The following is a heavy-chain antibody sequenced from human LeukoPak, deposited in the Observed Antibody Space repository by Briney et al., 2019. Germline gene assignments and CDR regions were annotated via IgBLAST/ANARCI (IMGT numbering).Heavy chain of an antibody. CDR1: GYTFISYY. Sequence: ASVKVSCKASGYTFISYYMHWVRQAPGQGLEWMGIINPSGGSTSYAQKFQGRVTMTRDMSTSTVYMELSSLRSEDTAVYYCATRREAAGYYFDYWGQGTLVTVSS. V-gene: IGHV1-46*01. J-gene: IGHJ4*02. CDR3: ATRREAAGYYFDY. D-gene: IGHD6-13*01. CDR2: INPSGGST.